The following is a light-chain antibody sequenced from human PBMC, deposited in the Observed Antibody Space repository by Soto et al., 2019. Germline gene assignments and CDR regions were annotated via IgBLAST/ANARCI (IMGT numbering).Light chain of an antibody. CDR3: QQRSSWPIT. CDR2: AAS. V-gene: IGKV3D-20*02. CDR1: QSVNSRY. J-gene: IGKJ5*01. Sequence: EIVLTQSPGTLSLSPGERATLSVRASQSVNSRYLAWYQQKPGQAPRLLIYAASTRATGIPARFSGSGSGTDFTLTISSLEPEDFAVYYCQQRSSWPITCGQGTRL.